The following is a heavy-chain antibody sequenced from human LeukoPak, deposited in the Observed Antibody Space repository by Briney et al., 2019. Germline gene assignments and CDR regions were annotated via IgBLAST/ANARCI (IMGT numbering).Heavy chain of an antibody. J-gene: IGHJ4*02. CDR3: AGYTERQKNSYVHWGFDY. D-gene: IGHD7-27*01. Sequence: PGGSLRLSCAPPRVTLWVFAMLYGRQAPGKGLEWVAFISYAGSNKYYADSVKGRFTISRDNSKKTLSPLMNSFRADAETVDYFAGYTERQKNSYVHWGFDYWGQGTLVTVSS. V-gene: IGHV3-30*14. CDR1: RVTLWVFA. CDR2: ISYAGSNK.